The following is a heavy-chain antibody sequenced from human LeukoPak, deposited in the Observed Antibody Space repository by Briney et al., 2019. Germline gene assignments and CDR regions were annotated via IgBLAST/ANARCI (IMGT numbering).Heavy chain of an antibody. V-gene: IGHV3-48*01. Sequence: GGSLRLSCAASGFTFSSYSRKWVRQAPGKGLEWVSYISSSSSTIYYADSVKGRFTISRDNAKNSLYLQMNSLRAEDTAVYYCARIHSSGWYRRVDYFDYWGQGTLVTVSS. J-gene: IGHJ4*02. CDR2: ISSSSSTI. D-gene: IGHD6-19*01. CDR3: ARIHSSGWYRRVDYFDY. CDR1: GFTFSSYS.